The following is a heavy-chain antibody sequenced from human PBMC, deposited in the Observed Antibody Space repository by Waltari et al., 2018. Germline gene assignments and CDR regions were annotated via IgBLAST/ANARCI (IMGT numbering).Heavy chain of an antibody. CDR1: GFPFAHSA. J-gene: IGHJ5*02. D-gene: IGHD4-4*01. V-gene: IGHV3-20*04. CDR3: ARVNSNYVNWFDP. CDR2: INWDGSST. Sequence: EEQLVESGGGVVRPGGSLRLSCAASGFPFAHSARAWVRQAPGKGLEWVSGINWDGSSTGYADSVKGRFTISRDNAKNSLHLHVNSLTAEDTAFYYCARVNSNYVNWFDPWGQGTLVIVSS.